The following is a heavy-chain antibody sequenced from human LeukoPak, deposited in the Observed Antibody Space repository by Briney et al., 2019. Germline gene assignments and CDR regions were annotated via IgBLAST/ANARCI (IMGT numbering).Heavy chain of an antibody. CDR3: ARGSRITMIVVLKRGYYFDY. Sequence: GSLRLSCAASGFTFSTFAMSWIRQPPGKGLEWIGEINHSGSTNYNPSLKSRVTISVDTSKNQFSLKLSSVTAADTAVYYCARGSRITMIVVLKRGYYFDYWGQGTLVTVSS. D-gene: IGHD3-22*01. CDR1: GFTFSTFA. V-gene: IGHV4-34*01. CDR2: INHSGST. J-gene: IGHJ4*02.